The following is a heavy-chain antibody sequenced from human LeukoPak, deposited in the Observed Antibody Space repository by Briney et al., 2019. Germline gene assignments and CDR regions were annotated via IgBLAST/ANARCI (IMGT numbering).Heavy chain of an antibody. CDR2: ISAYNGNT. J-gene: IGHJ4*02. CDR1: GYTFTSYG. Sequence: GASVKVSCKASGYTFTSYGINWVRQAPGQGLEWMGWISAYNGNTNYAQKLQGRVTMTTDTSTSTAYMELRSLRSDDTAVYYCARYDILPGHNVLFDYWGQGTLVTVSS. D-gene: IGHD3-9*01. CDR3: ARYDILPGHNVLFDY. V-gene: IGHV1-18*01.